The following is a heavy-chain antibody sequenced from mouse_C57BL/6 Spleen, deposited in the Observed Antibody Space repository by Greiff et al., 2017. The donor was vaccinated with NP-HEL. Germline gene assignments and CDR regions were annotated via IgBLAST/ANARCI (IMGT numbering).Heavy chain of an antibody. Sequence: EVQLQQSGAELVKPGASVKLSCTASGFNIKDYYMHWVKQRTEQGLEWIGRIDPEDGETKYAPKFQGKATITADTSSNTAYLQLSSLTSEDTAVYYCVRGVVATRGFAYWGQGTLVTVSA. CDR3: VRGVVATRGFAY. CDR2: IDPEDGET. V-gene: IGHV14-2*01. J-gene: IGHJ3*01. CDR1: GFNIKDYY. D-gene: IGHD1-1*01.